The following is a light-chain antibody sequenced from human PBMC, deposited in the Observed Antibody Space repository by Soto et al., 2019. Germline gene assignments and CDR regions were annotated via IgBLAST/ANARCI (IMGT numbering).Light chain of an antibody. CDR1: QAIVTD. V-gene: IGKV1-17*01. J-gene: IGKJ1*01. Sequence: IQMTQSPSSLSASLGDRVTITCRASQAIVTDLGSYQQKPGKAPKRLIYAASSLQSGAPLRFSGSGSGTDFTLTIRSLQSEDFATYFCLQYNSYPRTFGQATRLDI. CDR3: LQYNSYPRT. CDR2: AAS.